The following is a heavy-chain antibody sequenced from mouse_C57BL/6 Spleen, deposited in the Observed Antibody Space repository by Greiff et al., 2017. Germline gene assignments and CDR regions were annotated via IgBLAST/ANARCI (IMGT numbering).Heavy chain of an antibody. CDR2: IDPEDGET. Sequence: VQLKEFGAELVKPGASVKLSCTASGFNIKDYYMHWVKQRTEQGLEWIGRIDPEDGETKYAPKFQGKATITADTSSNTAYLQLSSLTSEDTAVYYCARDGSSRYWYFDVWGTGTTVTVSS. J-gene: IGHJ1*03. CDR1: GFNIKDYY. CDR3: ARDGSSRYWYFDV. D-gene: IGHD1-1*01. V-gene: IGHV14-2*01.